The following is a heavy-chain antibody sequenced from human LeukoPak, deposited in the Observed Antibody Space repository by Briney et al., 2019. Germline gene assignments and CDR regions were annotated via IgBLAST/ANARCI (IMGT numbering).Heavy chain of an antibody. J-gene: IGHJ3*02. CDR1: GFTFSTYA. CDR2: LSGSGGST. V-gene: IGHV3-23*01. Sequence: GGSLRLSCAASGFTFSTYALSWVRQALGKGLEWVSALSGSGGSTYYADSVKGRFTISRDNSKNTLYLQMNSLRADDTAVYYCAKDRSSSSWFDGYDIWGQGTMVTVSS. CDR3: AKDRSSSSWFDGYDI. D-gene: IGHD6-13*01.